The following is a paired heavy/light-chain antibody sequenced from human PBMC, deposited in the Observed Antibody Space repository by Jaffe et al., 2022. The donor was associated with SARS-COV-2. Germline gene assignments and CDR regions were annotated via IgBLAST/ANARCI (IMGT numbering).Light chain of an antibody. Sequence: EIVLTQSPGTLSLSPGERATLSCRASQSVSSSYLAWYQQKPGQAPRLLIYGASSRATGIPDRFSGSGSGTDFTLTISRLEPEDFAVYYCQQYGSSPLTFGPGTKVDIK. J-gene: IGKJ3*01. CDR3: QQYGSSPLT. CDR1: QSVSSSY. CDR2: GAS. V-gene: IGKV3-20*01.
Heavy chain of an antibody. Sequence: QLQLQESGPGLVKPSETLSLTCTVSGGSISSSSYYWGWIRQPPGKGLEWIGSIYYSGSTYYNPSLKSRVTISVDTSKNQFSLKLSSVTAADTAVYYCARQKVSGLNIVVVVAATLDAFDIWGQGTMVTVSS. CDR3: ARQKVSGLNIVVVVAATLDAFDI. J-gene: IGHJ3*02. V-gene: IGHV4-39*01. D-gene: IGHD2-15*01. CDR2: IYYSGST. CDR1: GGSISSSSYY.